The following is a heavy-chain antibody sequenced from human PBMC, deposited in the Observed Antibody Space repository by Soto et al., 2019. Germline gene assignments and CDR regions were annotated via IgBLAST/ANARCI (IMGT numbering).Heavy chain of an antibody. J-gene: IGHJ4*02. V-gene: IGHV1-18*04. D-gene: IGHD3-9*01. CDR3: AIDPQGENNTPYYFVY. CDR1: GYTFTRYG. CDR2: ISTYSGNT. Sequence: ASVKVSCKASGYTFTRYGISWVRQAPGQGLEWMGWISTYSGNTNYAQNFQGRVTMTTDTSTSTAYMELRSLRSDDTAVYYCAIDPQGENNTPYYFVYGAQXALDAVSS.